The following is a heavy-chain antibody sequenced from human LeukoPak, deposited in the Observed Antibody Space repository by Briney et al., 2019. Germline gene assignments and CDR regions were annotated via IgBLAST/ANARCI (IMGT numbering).Heavy chain of an antibody. CDR1: GFTFSSYS. D-gene: IGHD5-24*01. V-gene: IGHV3-21*01. CDR3: ARDSGYSPLYYYYYMDV. CDR2: ISSSSSYI. Sequence: GGSLRLSCAASGFTFSSYSMNWVRQAPGKGLEWVPSISSSSSYIYYADSVKGRFTISRDNAKNSLYLQMNSLRAEDTAVYYCARDSGYSPLYYYYYMDVWGKGTTVTVSS. J-gene: IGHJ6*03.